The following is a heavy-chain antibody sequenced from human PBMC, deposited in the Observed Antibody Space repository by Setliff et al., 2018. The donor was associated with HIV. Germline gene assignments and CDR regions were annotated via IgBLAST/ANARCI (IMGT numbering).Heavy chain of an antibody. J-gene: IGHJ6*02. CDR3: ARGVSSVSCRSTSCYYYYGMDV. V-gene: IGHV1-46*01. CDR2: INPSDGST. D-gene: IGHD2-2*01. Sequence: ASVKVSCKASGYTFTSYYMHWVRQAPGQGLEWMGIINPSDGSTSYAQKFQGRVTITADASTSTAYMELSSLRSEDTAVYYCARGVSSVSCRSTSCYYYYGMDVWGQGTTVTVSS. CDR1: GYTFTSYY.